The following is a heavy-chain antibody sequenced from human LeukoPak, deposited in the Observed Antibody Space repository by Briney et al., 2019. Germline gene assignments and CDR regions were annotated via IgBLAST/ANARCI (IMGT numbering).Heavy chain of an antibody. CDR1: GFTFTAYH. D-gene: IGHD3-22*01. J-gene: IGHJ4*02. V-gene: IGHV1-2*02. CDR3: ARSPITMIVVSPDY. CDR2: INPNSGGT. Sequence: ASVKVSCKASGFTFTAYHMHWVRQAPGQGLEWMGWINPNSGGTNYAQKFQGRVTMTRDTSISTAYMELSGLRSDDTAVYYCARSPITMIVVSPDYWGQGTLVTVSS.